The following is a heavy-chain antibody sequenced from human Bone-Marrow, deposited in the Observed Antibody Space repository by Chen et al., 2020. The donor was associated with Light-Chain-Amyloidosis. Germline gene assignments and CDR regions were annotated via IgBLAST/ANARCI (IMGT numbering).Heavy chain of an antibody. CDR3: AKVWYASGTYFEN. V-gene: IGHV3-23*01. D-gene: IGHD1-26*01. J-gene: IGHJ4*02. CDR2: ISSGGGST. CDR1: GFTFNTYA. Sequence: EVQLLESGGGLIQPGGCLRLSCAASGFTFNTYALSWVRQAPGKGLEWVSAISSGGGSTYYADSVNGRFTISRDNSRNTLYLQMNSLRVEDTAVYYCAKVWYASGTYFENWGQGTLVTVSS.